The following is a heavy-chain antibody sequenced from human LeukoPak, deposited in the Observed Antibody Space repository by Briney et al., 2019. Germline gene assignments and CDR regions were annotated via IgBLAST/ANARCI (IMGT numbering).Heavy chain of an antibody. CDR1: GFIFSSYA. CDR3: EKDRGVGDPGFYYHYGLDV. V-gene: IGHV3-30*04. CDR2: ISYDGSNE. J-gene: IGHJ6*02. D-gene: IGHD3-16*01. Sequence: GGSLRLSCAASGFIFSSYAMHWVRQAPGKGLEWVAVISYDGSNEYYADSVKGRFTISRDNSNNTLYLQMNSLRAEDTAVYYCEKDRGVGDPGFYYHYGLDVWGQGTTVTISS.